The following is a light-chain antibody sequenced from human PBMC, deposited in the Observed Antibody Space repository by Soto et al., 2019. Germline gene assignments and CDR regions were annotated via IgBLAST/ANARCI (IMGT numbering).Light chain of an antibody. Sequence: EIVLTQSPGTLSLSPGERATLSCRASQSVSSNHFVWYQQKPGPAPRLLIYGASSRATGIPDRFSGSGCGTDVPLTISRLEHDDYALYYWQQYGSSPLTFGGGTRVEIK. CDR3: QQYGSSPLT. CDR2: GAS. CDR1: QSVSSNH. J-gene: IGKJ4*01. V-gene: IGKV3-20*01.